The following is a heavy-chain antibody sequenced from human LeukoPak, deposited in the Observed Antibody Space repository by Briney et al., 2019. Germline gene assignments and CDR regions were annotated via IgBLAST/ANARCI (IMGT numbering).Heavy chain of an antibody. CDR1: GGSISTNYW. CDR2: IHHSGST. J-gene: IGHJ4*02. D-gene: IGHD6-19*01. CDR3: ARGLGI. Sequence: SGTLSLTCDVFGGSISTNYWWNWVRQPPGKGLEWLGEIHHSGSTNYNPSLQSRVSISLDKSKYQFSLKMRFVTAADTAVYYCARGLGIWGQGTLLTVSS. V-gene: IGHV4-4*02.